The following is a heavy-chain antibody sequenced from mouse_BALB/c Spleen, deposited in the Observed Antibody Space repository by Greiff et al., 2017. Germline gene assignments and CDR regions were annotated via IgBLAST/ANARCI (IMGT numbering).Heavy chain of an antibody. CDR2: ISSGGGNT. Sequence: EVKVVESGGGLVKPGGSLKLSCAASGFTFSSYTMSWVRQTPEKRLEWVATISSGGGNTYYPDSVKGRFTISRDNAKNNLYLQMSSLRSEDTALYYCARYGDYDRFADWGQGTLVTVSA. V-gene: IGHV5-9*03. CDR3: ARYGDYDRFAD. D-gene: IGHD2-4*01. CDR1: GFTFSSYT. J-gene: IGHJ3*01.